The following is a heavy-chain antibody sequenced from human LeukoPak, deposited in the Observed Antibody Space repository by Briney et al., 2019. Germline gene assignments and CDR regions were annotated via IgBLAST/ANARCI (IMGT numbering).Heavy chain of an antibody. CDR2: IRQGGSEK. CDR1: GFSFTDYW. D-gene: IGHD6-13*01. V-gene: IGHV3-7*01. J-gene: IGHJ4*01. Sequence: GGSLRLSCAVSGFSFTDYWMNWVRQAPGKGLEWVASIRQGGSEKTYADSVKGRFTISRDNTKNSLSLQVNSLRVEDTAVYYCARDGTAAGLYFDLWGQGTLVTVSS. CDR3: ARDGTAAGLYFDL.